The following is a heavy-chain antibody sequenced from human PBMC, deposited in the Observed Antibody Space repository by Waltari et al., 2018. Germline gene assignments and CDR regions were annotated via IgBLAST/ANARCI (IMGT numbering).Heavy chain of an antibody. CDR1: GDFPSDDH. D-gene: IGHD3-22*01. CDR3: ARLPTKYYDSLGWGFFDQ. Sequence: VQLQESGPGLVKPSETLSLTCTVSGDFPSDDHWTWLRQAPGKGLEWIAYFRHSGGTKCTPSLGSRVTVSVVTSKKQFSLRLTSVTAADTAVYYCARLPTKYYDSLGWGFFDQWGPGMLVTVSS. V-gene: IGHV4-59*08. J-gene: IGHJ4*02. CDR2: FRHSGGT.